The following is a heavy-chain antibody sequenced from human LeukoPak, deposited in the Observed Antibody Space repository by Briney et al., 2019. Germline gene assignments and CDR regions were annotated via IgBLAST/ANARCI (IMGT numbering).Heavy chain of an antibody. CDR3: ARASLQSSYEGYEYFQY. CDR2: INPNSGVT. J-gene: IGHJ1*01. Sequence: ASVTVSFTASGYTFTVYYMHWVRQAPGQGLEWMGWINPNSGVTNYAQKFQGRVTMTRDTSISTAYMDLSSLRSDDTAVYYCARASLQSSYEGYEYFQYWGQGTLVTVSS. D-gene: IGHD5-12*01. CDR1: GYTFTVYY. V-gene: IGHV1-2*02.